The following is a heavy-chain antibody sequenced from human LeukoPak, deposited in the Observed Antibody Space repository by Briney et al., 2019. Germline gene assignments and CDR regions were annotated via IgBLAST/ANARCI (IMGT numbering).Heavy chain of an antibody. V-gene: IGHV4-34*01. J-gene: IGHJ6*02. Sequence: SETLSLTCAVYGGSFSGYYWSWIRQPPGKGLEWIGEINHSGSTNYNPSLKSRVTISVDTSKNQFSLKLSSVTAADTAVYYCARTPTNGYYYYGMDVWGQGTTVTVSS. CDR2: INHSGST. D-gene: IGHD1-1*01. CDR1: GGSFSGYY. CDR3: ARTPTNGYYYYGMDV.